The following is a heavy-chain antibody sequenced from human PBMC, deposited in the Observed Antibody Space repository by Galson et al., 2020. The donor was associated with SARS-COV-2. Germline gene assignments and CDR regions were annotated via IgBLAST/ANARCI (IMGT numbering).Heavy chain of an antibody. CDR2: IKQDGSEK. V-gene: IGHV3-7*01. CDR1: GFRHSSFW. J-gene: IGHJ6*02. CDR3: ARGRGLGV. D-gene: IGHD1-26*01. Sequence: QIGESLKIYCDAPGFRHSSFWMNLVLQAPATGLERVANIKQDGSEKNYVHSVKGRFTISRDNAKNSLYLQMNSLSAEDTAVYYWARGRGLGVWGQGATVTVSS.